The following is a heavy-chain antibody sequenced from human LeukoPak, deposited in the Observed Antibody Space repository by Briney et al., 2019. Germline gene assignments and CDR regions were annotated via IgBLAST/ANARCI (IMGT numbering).Heavy chain of an antibody. J-gene: IGHJ4*02. Sequence: ASVKVSCKVSGYTLTELSMHWVRQAPGKGLEWMGGFDPEDGETIYAQKFQGRVTMTEDTSTDTAYIELSSLRSEDTAVYYCATAAGVVPASFDYWGQGTLVTVSS. V-gene: IGHV1-24*01. CDR1: GYTLTELS. CDR2: FDPEDGET. CDR3: ATAAGVVPASFDY. D-gene: IGHD2-2*01.